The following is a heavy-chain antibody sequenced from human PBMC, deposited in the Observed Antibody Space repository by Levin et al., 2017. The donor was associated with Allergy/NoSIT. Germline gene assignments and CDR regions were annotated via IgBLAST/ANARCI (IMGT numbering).Heavy chain of an antibody. CDR2: IHHSGSA. CDR3: ASDDCAWVGECYGMDV. Sequence: LRLSCTVSGDSISTSVHDYYWTWIRQHPVKGLEWLGFIHHSGSAYYNPSLKSRLTMSLDTSKNQFSLKLTSVTVADTAGYYCASDDCAWVGECYGMDVWGQGTTVAVSS. CDR1: GDSISTSVHDYY. D-gene: IGHD3-10*01. J-gene: IGHJ6*02. V-gene: IGHV4-31*03.